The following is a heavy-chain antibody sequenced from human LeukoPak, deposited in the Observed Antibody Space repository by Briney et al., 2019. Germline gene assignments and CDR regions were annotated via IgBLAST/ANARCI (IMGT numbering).Heavy chain of an antibody. CDR1: GFTVSSNY. CDR2: IYSGGST. D-gene: IGHD1-26*01. V-gene: IGHV3-66*01. J-gene: IGHJ3*02. CDR3: ARESYLDYAFDI. Sequence: PGRSLRLSCAASGFTVSSNYMSWVRQAPGKGLEWVSVIYSGGSTYYADSVKGRFTISRDNSKNTLYLQMNSLRAEDTAVYYCARESYLDYAFDIWGQGTMVTVSS.